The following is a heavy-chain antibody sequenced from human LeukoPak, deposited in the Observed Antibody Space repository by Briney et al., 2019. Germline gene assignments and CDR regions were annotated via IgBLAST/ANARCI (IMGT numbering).Heavy chain of an antibody. Sequence: PGGSLRLSCAASGFTVSSNYMSWVRKAPGQGQEWDSVIYSGGSTYYADSVKGRFTIPRDNSKNTLYLQMNSLRAEDTAVYYCARDPGIAAAGTYYYYGMDVWGQGTTVTVSS. D-gene: IGHD6-13*01. V-gene: IGHV3-53*01. J-gene: IGHJ6*02. CDR2: IYSGGST. CDR3: ARDPGIAAAGTYYYYGMDV. CDR1: GFTVSSNY.